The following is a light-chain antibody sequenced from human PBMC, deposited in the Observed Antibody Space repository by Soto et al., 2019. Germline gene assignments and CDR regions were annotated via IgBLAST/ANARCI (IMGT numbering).Light chain of an antibody. V-gene: IGLV1-47*01. J-gene: IGLJ3*02. CDR3: AAWDDTLSGPWV. CDR1: FSTFGTDY. Sequence: QSVLTQPPSASGTPGQRVTISCSGPFSTFGTDYVYWYRHFPGTAPKLLIYRNNQRPSGVPDRFSGSKSGTSASLAISGLRSEDEADYYCAAWDDTLSGPWVFGGGTKLTVL. CDR2: RNN.